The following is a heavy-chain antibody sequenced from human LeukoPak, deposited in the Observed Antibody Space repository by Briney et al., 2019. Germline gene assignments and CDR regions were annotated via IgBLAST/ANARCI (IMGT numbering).Heavy chain of an antibody. D-gene: IGHD1-26*01. CDR1: GFTFSSYA. CDR2: ISYDGSNK. V-gene: IGHV3-30*04. J-gene: IGHJ5*02. CDR3: AKDWELLNNWFDP. Sequence: GGSLRLSCAASGFTFSSYAMHWVRQAPGKGLEWVAVISYDGSNKYYADSVKGRFTISRDNSKNTLYLQMNSLRAEDTAVYYCAKDWELLNNWFDPWGQGTLVTVSS.